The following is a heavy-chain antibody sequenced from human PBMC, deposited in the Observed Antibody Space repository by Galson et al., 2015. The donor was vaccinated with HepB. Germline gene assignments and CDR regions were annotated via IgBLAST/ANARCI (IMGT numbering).Heavy chain of an antibody. CDR3: ARGSGIHLWGQNFDY. CDR1: GYTFTDYY. CDR2: INPDSGGT. Sequence: SVKVSCKASGYTFTDYYMHWVRQAPGQGLEWMGWINPDSGGTNSAQKFQGRVTMTRDTSRSTAYMDLSRLRSDDTALYYCARGSGIHLWGQNFDYWGQGSLVTVSA. D-gene: IGHD5-18*01. V-gene: IGHV1-2*02. J-gene: IGHJ4*02.